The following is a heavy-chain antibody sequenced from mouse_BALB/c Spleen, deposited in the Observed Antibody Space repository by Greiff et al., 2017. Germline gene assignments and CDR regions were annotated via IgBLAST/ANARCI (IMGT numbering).Heavy chain of an antibody. Sequence: VQLQQPGAELVMPGASVKMSCKASGYTFTDYWMHWVKQRPGQGLEWIGAIDTSDSYTSYNQKFKGKATLTVDESSSTAYMQLSSLTSEDSAVYYCARGYDVLFDYWGQGTTLTVSS. V-gene: IGHV1-69*01. J-gene: IGHJ2*01. CDR3: ARGYDVLFDY. CDR1: GYTFTDYW. D-gene: IGHD2-14*01. CDR2: IDTSDSYT.